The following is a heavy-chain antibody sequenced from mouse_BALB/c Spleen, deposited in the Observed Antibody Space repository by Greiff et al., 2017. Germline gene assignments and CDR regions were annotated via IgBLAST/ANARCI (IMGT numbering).Heavy chain of an antibody. Sequence: QVQLQQSGAELMKPGASVKISCKATGYTFSSYWIEWVKQRPGHGLEWIGEILPGSGSTNYNEKFKGKATFTADTSSNTAYMQLSSLTSEDSAVYYCARREYKGWFAYWGQGTLVTVSA. CDR2: ILPGSGST. V-gene: IGHV1-9*01. CDR1: GYTFSSYW. D-gene: IGHD1-3*01. J-gene: IGHJ3*01. CDR3: ARREYKGWFAY.